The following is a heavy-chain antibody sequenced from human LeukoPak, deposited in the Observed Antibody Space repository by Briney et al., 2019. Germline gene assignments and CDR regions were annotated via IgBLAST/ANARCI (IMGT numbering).Heavy chain of an antibody. J-gene: IGHJ4*02. CDR3: ARAVARDYYFDY. V-gene: IGHV4-59*01. Sequence: SETLSLTXTVSGGSISSYYWNWIRQPPGKGLEWIGYIYYSGSTNYNPSLKSRVTISVDTSKNQFSLKLSSVTAADTAVYYCARAVARDYYFDYWGQGTLVTVSS. CDR2: IYYSGST. CDR1: GGSISSYY. D-gene: IGHD6-19*01.